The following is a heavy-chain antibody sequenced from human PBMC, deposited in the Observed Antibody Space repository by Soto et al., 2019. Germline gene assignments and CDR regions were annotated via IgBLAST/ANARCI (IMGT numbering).Heavy chain of an antibody. CDR2: IYSGGST. D-gene: IGHD4-17*01. Sequence: GGSLRLSCAASGFTVSSNYMSWVRQAPGKGLEWVSVIYSGGSTYYADSVKGRFTISRDNSKNTLYLQMNSLRAEDTAVYYCARDRPLYGIGYWGQGTLVTVSS. J-gene: IGHJ4*02. CDR1: GFTVSSNY. CDR3: ARDRPLYGIGY. V-gene: IGHV3-66*01.